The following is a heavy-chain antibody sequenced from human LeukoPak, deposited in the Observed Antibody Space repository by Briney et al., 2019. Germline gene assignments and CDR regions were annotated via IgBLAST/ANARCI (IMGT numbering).Heavy chain of an antibody. CDR2: IYPGDSDT. D-gene: IGHD2-21*02. J-gene: IGHJ4*02. CDR1: GYSFTSYW. V-gene: IGHV5-51*01. Sequence: GESLKISCKGSGYSFTSYWIGWVRQMPGKGLEWMGIIYPGDSDTRYSPSFQGQVTISADKSISTAYLQWSSLKASDTAMYYCASRALYCGGDCENDYWGQGTLVTVSS. CDR3: ASRALYCGGDCENDY.